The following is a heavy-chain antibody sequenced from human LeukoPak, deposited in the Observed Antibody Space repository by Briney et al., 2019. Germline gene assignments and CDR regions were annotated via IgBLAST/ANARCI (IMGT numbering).Heavy chain of an antibody. V-gene: IGHV1-69*05. CDR2: IIPIFGTA. CDR1: GGTFSSYA. CDR3: ARDLGYGGNGVY. D-gene: IGHD4-23*01. Sequence: ASVKVSCKASGGTFSSYAISWVRQAPGQGLEWMGRIIPIFGTANYAQKFQGRVTITTDESTSTAYMELSSLRSEDTAVYYRARDLGYGGNGVYWGQGTLVTVSS. J-gene: IGHJ4*02.